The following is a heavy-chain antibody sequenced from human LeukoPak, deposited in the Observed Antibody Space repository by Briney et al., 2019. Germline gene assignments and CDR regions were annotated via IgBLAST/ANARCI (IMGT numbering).Heavy chain of an antibody. CDR1: GFTFSGSG. Sequence: PGGSLRLSCAASGFTFSGSGMHWVRQAPGKGLGGWTFIRHDGSNKYYTDSVKGRFTISRDNSKNTLYLQMERLRAEDTAVYYCARDYDFWSGYYSPTRGYFGYWGQGTLVTVSS. CDR2: IRHDGSNK. CDR3: ARDYDFWSGYYSPTRGYFGY. V-gene: IGHV3-30*02. J-gene: IGHJ4*02. D-gene: IGHD3-3*01.